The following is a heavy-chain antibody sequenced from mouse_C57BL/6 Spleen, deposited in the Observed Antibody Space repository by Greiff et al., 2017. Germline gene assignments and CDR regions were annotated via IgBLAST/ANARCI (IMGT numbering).Heavy chain of an antibody. CDR3: ARGGRGFDY. D-gene: IGHD3-3*01. CDR1: GYAFSSSW. Sequence: SGPELVKPGASVKISCKASGYAFSSSWMNWVKQRPGKGLVWIGRIYPGDGDTNYNGKFKGKATLTADKSSSTAYMQLSSLTSEDSAVYFCARGGRGFDYWGQGTTLTVSS. CDR2: IYPGDGDT. J-gene: IGHJ2*01. V-gene: IGHV1-82*01.